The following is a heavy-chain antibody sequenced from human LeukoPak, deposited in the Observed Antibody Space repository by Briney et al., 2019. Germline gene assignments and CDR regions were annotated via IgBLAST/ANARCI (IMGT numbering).Heavy chain of an antibody. D-gene: IGHD2-15*01. CDR3: AKVVVVAATRGTWYFDL. J-gene: IGHJ2*01. V-gene: IGHV1-24*01. CDR1: GYTLTELS. Sequence: GASVKVSCKVSGYTLTELSMHWVRQAPGKGLEWMGGFDAEDGETIYAQRFQGRVTMTGDTSTDTAYMELNSLRSDDTAVYYCAKVVVVAATRGTWYFDLWGRGTLVTVSS. CDR2: FDAEDGET.